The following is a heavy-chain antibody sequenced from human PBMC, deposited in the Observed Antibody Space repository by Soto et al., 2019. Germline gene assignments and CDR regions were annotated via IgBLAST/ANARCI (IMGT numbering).Heavy chain of an antibody. CDR3: ARDGRDYDILTGYYRGDDYYYYMDV. CDR2: IWYDGSNK. Sequence: GGSLRLSCAASGFTFSSYGMHWVRQAPGKGLEWVAVIWYDGSNKYYADSVKGRFTISRDNSKNTLYLPMNSLRAEDTAVYYCARDGRDYDILTGYYRGDDYYYYMDVWGKGTTVTVSS. D-gene: IGHD3-9*01. CDR1: GFTFSSYG. J-gene: IGHJ6*03. V-gene: IGHV3-33*01.